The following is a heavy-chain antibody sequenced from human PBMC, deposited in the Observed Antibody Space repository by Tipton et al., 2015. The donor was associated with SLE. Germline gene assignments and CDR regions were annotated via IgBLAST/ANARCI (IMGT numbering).Heavy chain of an antibody. CDR3: ARQWYPAWRYFSL. V-gene: IGHV3-30-3*01. Sequence: RSLRLSCAASGFSFSSYAMHWVRQDPGKGLEWVAGISYDGGNKYYADSVKGRLTISRDNSNNTLYLQVNSLRAEDTAVYFCARQWYPAWRYFSLWGRGTLVTVSS. CDR2: ISYDGGNK. CDR1: GFSFSSYA. D-gene: IGHD2-2*01. J-gene: IGHJ2*01.